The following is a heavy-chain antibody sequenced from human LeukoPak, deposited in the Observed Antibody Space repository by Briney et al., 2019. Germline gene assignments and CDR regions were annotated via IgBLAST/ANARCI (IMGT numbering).Heavy chain of an antibody. V-gene: IGHV1-46*01. Sequence: GASVKVSCKASGYTFTSYYMHWVRQAPGQGLEWMGIINPSGGSTSYAQKFQGRVTMTRDMSTSTVYMELSSLRSEDTAVYYCARDAPPSPYCSGGSCYFDYWGQGTLVTVSS. CDR2: INPSGGST. J-gene: IGHJ4*02. CDR1: GYTFTSYY. D-gene: IGHD2-15*01. CDR3: ARDAPPSPYCSGGSCYFDY.